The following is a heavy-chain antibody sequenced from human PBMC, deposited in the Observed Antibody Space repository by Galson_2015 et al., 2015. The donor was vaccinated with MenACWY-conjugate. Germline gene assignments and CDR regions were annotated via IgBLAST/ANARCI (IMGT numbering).Heavy chain of an antibody. Sequence: SLRLSCAASAFTFSSFEMNWVRQAPGKGLEWVSYISSSGTTIYYSDSVKGRFTISRDNAKNSLYLQMNSLRAEDTAVYYCARLAVPGLNWGQGTLVIVSS. V-gene: IGHV3-48*03. CDR1: AFTFSSFE. J-gene: IGHJ4*02. CDR3: ARLAVPGLN. CDR2: ISSSGTTI. D-gene: IGHD6-19*01.